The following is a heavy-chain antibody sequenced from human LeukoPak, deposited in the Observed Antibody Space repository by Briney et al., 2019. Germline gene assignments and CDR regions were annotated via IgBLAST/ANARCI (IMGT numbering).Heavy chain of an antibody. D-gene: IGHD6-13*01. J-gene: IGHJ5*02. CDR1: GYTFTSYG. CDR3: ARGPRQVGSSSWYWFDP. V-gene: IGHV1-18*01. CDR2: ISAYNGNT. Sequence: GASVKVSCKASGYTFTSYGISWVRQAPGQGLEWVGWISAYNGNTNYAQKLQGRVTMTTDTSTSTAYMELRSLRSDDTAVYYCARGPRQVGSSSWYWFDPWGQGTLVSVSS.